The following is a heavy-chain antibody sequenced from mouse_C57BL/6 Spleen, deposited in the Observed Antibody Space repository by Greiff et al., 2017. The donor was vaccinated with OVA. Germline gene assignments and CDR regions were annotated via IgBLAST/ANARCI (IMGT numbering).Heavy chain of an antibody. CDR2: IDPSDSYT. J-gene: IGHJ4*01. Sequence: QVQLQQSGAELVMPGASVKLSCKASGYTFTSYWMHWVKQRPGQGLEWIGEIDPSDSYTNYNQKFKGKSTLTVDKSSSTAYMQLSSLTSEDSAVYYCARNVKDAMDYWGQGTSVTVSS. V-gene: IGHV1-69*01. CDR3: ARNVKDAMDY. CDR1: GYTFTSYW.